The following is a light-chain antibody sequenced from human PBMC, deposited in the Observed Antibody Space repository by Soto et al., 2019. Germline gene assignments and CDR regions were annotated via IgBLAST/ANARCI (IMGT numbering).Light chain of an antibody. CDR2: EVA. Sequence: ALTQPASVSGSPGQSITISCTGTSSDVGYYNYVSWYQHHPGKAPKVIIYEVANRPSEISNRFSGSKSGNTAYLTISGLQAEDEADYYCSSYTTTNTVVFAGGTKVTVL. V-gene: IGLV2-14*01. CDR3: SSYTTTNTVV. CDR1: SSDVGYYNY. J-gene: IGLJ2*01.